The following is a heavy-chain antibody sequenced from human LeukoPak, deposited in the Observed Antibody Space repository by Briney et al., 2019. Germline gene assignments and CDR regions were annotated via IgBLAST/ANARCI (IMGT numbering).Heavy chain of an antibody. J-gene: IGHJ6*02. D-gene: IGHD2-2*01. CDR2: IRSKANSYAT. CDR3: TRQEDIVVVPAVYYYYGMDV. Sequence: GGSLRLSCAASGFTFSSYAMSWVRQASGKGLEWVGRIRSKANSYATAYAASVKGRFTISRDDSKNTAYLQMNSLKTEDTAVYYCTRQEDIVVVPAVYYYYGMDVWGQGTTVTVSS. V-gene: IGHV3-73*01. CDR1: GFTFSSYA.